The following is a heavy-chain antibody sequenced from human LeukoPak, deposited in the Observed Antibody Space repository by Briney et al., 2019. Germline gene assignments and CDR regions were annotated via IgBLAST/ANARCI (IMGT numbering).Heavy chain of an antibody. V-gene: IGHV4-59*01. Sequence: PSETLSLTCTVSGGSISSSYWSWIRLSAGKGLEWIGYINYNGITNYNPSLKSRVTISVDTSKNQFSLKLSSVTAADTAVYYCARAIDVSYYHYMDVWGKGTTVTISS. CDR2: INYNGIT. J-gene: IGHJ6*03. CDR3: ARAIDVSYYHYMDV. D-gene: IGHD3-16*01. CDR1: GGSISSSY.